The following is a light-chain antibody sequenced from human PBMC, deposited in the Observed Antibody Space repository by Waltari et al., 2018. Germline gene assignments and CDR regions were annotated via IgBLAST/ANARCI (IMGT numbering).Light chain of an antibody. V-gene: IGLV1-47*01. CDR2: KNN. CDR3: AAWDDSLSGLV. CDR1: SSNIGNNY. Sequence: QSVLTQPPSASGTPGQRVTISCSGSSSNIGNNYVYWYQHLPGAAPKLLIFKNNQRPSGVPDRFSDYKSGTSASLAISGLRSEDEADYYCAAWDDSLSGLVFGGGTKLSVL. J-gene: IGLJ3*02.